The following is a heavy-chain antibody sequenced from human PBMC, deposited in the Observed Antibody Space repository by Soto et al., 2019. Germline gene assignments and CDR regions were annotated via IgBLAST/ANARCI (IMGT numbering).Heavy chain of an antibody. CDR3: ARASVRAAFDI. D-gene: IGHD3-10*01. CDR2: IKQDGSEK. Sequence: VSLLLSCAASGFTFSNYWMSWVRQAPGKGLEWVANIKQDGSEKYYADSVKGRFTISRDNAKILLYLQMNSLRAEDTAVYYCARASVRAAFDIWGQGTMVTV. V-gene: IGHV3-7*01. CDR1: GFTFSNYW. J-gene: IGHJ3*02.